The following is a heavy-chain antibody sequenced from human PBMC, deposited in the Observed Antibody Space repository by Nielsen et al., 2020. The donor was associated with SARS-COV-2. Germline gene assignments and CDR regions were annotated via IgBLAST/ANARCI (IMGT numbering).Heavy chain of an antibody. Sequence: GGSLRLSCAASGFTVSNNYMSWVRQAPGKGLEWVSGISWNNDNIGYADSVTGRFTISRDNSKNTLYLQMSSLRAEDTAVYYCAKDRTTGVISPFCMDYWGQGTLVTVSS. CDR3: AKDRTTGVISPFCMDY. CDR1: GFTVSNNY. J-gene: IGHJ4*02. CDR2: ISWNNDNI. D-gene: IGHD2-21*01. V-gene: IGHV3-23*01.